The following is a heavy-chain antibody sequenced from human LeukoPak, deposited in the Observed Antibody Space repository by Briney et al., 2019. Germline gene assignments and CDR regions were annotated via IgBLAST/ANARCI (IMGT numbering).Heavy chain of an antibody. CDR1: GGSFSGYY. V-gene: IGHV4-34*01. CDR2: INHSGST. J-gene: IGHJ4*02. D-gene: IGHD3-22*01. CDR3: ARQGDVDSSGYYLN. Sequence: SETLSLTCAVYGGSFSGYYWSWIRQPPGKGLEWIGEINHSGSTNYNPSLKSRVTISVDTSKNQFSLKLSSVTAADTAVYYCARQGDVDSSGYYLNWGQGTPVTVSS.